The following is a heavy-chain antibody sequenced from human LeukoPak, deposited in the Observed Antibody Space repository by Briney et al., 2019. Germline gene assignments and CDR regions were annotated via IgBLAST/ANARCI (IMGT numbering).Heavy chain of an antibody. D-gene: IGHD3-16*02. J-gene: IGHJ6*03. Sequence: ASVKVSCKASGYTFNTYGITWVRQAPGQGLEWMGWISGYNGKTKYAQKLQDRVTMTTDTSTTTAYMELRSLRSDDTAVYYCARGVDPKTTTITFGGVIPDYYYYYMDVWGKGTTVTVSS. CDR3: ARGVDPKTTTITFGGVIPDYYYYYMDV. CDR2: ISGYNGKT. V-gene: IGHV1-18*01. CDR1: GYTFNTYG.